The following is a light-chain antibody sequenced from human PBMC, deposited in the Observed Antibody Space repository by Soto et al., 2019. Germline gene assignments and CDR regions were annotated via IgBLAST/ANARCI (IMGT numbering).Light chain of an antibody. J-gene: IGKJ4*01. Sequence: MTQSPSTLSASVGDTVTVTCRASQSVSGWLAWYQKKPGQAPRLLIYGASTRAPGIPARFSGSGSGTEFTLTISSLQSEDFAVYYCQQYNNWPPLTFGGGTKVEIK. CDR2: GAS. CDR3: QQYNNWPPLT. CDR1: QSVSGW. V-gene: IGKV3D-15*01.